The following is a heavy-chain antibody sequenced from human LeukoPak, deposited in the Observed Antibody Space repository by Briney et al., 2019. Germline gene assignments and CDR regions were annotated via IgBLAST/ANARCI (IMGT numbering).Heavy chain of an antibody. CDR2: ISSSSTYI. D-gene: IGHD4-17*01. CDR3: ASDDYGAFDI. J-gene: IGHJ3*02. Sequence: GGSLRLSCAASEFTFSSYWMSWVRQAPGKGLEWFSSISSSSTYINYADSVKGRFTISRDNAKNSLYLQMNSLRAEDTAVYYCASDDYGAFDIWGQGTMVTVSS. CDR1: EFTFSSYW. V-gene: IGHV3-21*01.